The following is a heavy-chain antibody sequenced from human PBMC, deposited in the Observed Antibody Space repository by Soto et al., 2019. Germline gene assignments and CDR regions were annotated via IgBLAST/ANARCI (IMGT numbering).Heavy chain of an antibody. CDR1: GFTFSSYG. CDR2: IWYDGSNK. D-gene: IGHD6-13*01. Sequence: QVQLVESGGGVVQPGRSLRLSCAASGFTFSSYGMHWVRQAPGKGLEWVAVIWYDGSNKYYADSVKGRFTISRDNSKNTLYPQMNLLRAEDTALYYCARPIAAACILVYGSHLSPFELWGQGTMVTVSS. CDR3: ARPIAAACILVYGSHLSPFEL. V-gene: IGHV3-33*01. J-gene: IGHJ3*01.